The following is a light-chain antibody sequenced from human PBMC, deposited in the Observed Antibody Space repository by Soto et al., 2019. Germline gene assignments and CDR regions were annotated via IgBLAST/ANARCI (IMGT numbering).Light chain of an antibody. CDR2: EVS. CDR3: SSYAGSSIYV. J-gene: IGLJ1*01. Sequence: QSALTQPPSASGSPGQSVTISCTGTSRDVGGYNYVSWYQQHPGKAPKLMIYEVSKRPSGVPDRFSGSKSGNTASLTVSGLQAEDEADYYCSSYAGSSIYVFGTGTKLTVL. V-gene: IGLV2-8*01. CDR1: SRDVGGYNY.